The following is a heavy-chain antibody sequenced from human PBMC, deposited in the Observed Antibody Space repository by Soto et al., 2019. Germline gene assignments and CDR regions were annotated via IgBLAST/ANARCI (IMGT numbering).Heavy chain of an antibody. CDR3: ARVVVVIPPGYYYAMDV. CDR2: ITSSSDTI. Sequence: GGTLRLSCTASGFTFSSFHMHWVRQAPGRGLEWVAYITSSSDTIYYSDSVKGQLTISRDNGKNSLFLQMNSLRDEDTAVYYCARVVVVIPPGYYYAMDVWGQGTPVTVSS. D-gene: IGHD3-22*01. J-gene: IGHJ6*02. V-gene: IGHV3-48*02. CDR1: GFTFSSFH.